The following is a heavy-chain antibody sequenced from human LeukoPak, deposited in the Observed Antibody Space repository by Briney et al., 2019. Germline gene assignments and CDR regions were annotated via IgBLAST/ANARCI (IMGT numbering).Heavy chain of an antibody. J-gene: IGHJ4*02. V-gene: IGHV3-21*01. CDR3: ARDPIVGATPLGY. CDR2: ISSSSSYI. D-gene: IGHD1-26*01. Sequence: PGGSLRLSCAASGFTFSSYAMSWVRQAPGKGLEWVSSISSSSSYIYYADSVKGRFTISRDNAKNSLYLQMNSLRAEDTAVYYCARDPIVGATPLGYWGQGTLVTVSS. CDR1: GFTFSSYA.